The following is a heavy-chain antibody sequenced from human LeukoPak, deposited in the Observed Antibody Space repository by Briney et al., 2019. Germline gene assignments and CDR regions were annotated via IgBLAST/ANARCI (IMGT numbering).Heavy chain of an antibody. Sequence: PGGSLRLSCAASGFTFSSYAMHWVRQAPGKGLEWVAVISYDGSNKYYADSVKGRFTISRVNSKNTLYLHMNSLRAEDTAVYYCARGRVDAFDIWGQGTMVTVSS. J-gene: IGHJ3*02. CDR1: GFTFSSYA. V-gene: IGHV3-30-3*01. CDR2: ISYDGSNK. CDR3: ARGRVDAFDI.